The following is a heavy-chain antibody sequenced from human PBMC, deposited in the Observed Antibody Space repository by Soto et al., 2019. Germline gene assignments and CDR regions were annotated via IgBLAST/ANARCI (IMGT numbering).Heavy chain of an antibody. D-gene: IGHD6-19*01. CDR1: GFTFSSYS. CDR2: ISSSSSYI. CDR3: ARSSSGWSHYFDY. Sequence: EVQLVESGGGLVKPGGSLRLSCAASGFTFSSYSMNWVRQAPGKGLEWVSSISSSSSYIYYADSVKGRFTISRDNAKNSLYLQMNSLRAEDTAVYYCARSSSGWSHYFDYWGQGTLVTVSS. J-gene: IGHJ4*02. V-gene: IGHV3-21*01.